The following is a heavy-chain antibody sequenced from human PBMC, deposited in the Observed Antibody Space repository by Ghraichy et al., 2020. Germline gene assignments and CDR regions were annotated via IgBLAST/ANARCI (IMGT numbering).Heavy chain of an antibody. CDR1: GFTFSGSW. CDR3: ARVCRCGWGSDY. CDR2: SDPDGVKK. D-gene: IGHD6-19*01. J-gene: IGHJ4*02. Sequence: GGSLRLSCAASGFTFSGSWMNWVRQAPGKGLEWVASSDPDGVKKYYAGFVKGRFTISRDNAKNSLYLQMNSLRAEDTAVYYCARVCRCGWGSDYWGQGILVTVSS. V-gene: IGHV3-7*03.